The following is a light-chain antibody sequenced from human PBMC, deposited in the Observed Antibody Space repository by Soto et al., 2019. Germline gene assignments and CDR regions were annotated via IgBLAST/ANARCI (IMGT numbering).Light chain of an antibody. CDR3: QQYGRSPPFA. J-gene: IGKJ2*01. CDR1: QSVSSNY. Sequence: EIVLTQSPGTLSLSPGERATLSCRASQSVSSNYIAWYKQNPGQAPRLLIYGASTRATGIPDRFSGSGSGTDFTLTISRLEPEDFAVYFCQQYGRSPPFAFGQATKVEIK. CDR2: GAS. V-gene: IGKV3-20*01.